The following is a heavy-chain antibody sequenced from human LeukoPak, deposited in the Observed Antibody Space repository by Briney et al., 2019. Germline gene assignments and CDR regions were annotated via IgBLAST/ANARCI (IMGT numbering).Heavy chain of an antibody. CDR1: GYTFTNYA. V-gene: IGHV1-3*03. J-gene: IGHJ4*02. D-gene: IGHD5-24*01. CDR2: INPANGYT. Sequence: GASVTVSCKASGYTFTNYAMHWVRQAPGQTFEWLAWINPANGYTKYSQQFQDRVTVSSDTSADTAYMELSSLRSEDKAVYYCAIRDGHTDHWGQGTLVTVSS. CDR3: AIRDGHTDH.